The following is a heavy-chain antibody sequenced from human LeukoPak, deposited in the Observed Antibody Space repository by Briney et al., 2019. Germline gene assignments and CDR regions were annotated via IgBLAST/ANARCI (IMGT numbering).Heavy chain of an antibody. J-gene: IGHJ3*02. V-gene: IGHV4-34*01. D-gene: IGHD3-10*01. Sequence: SETLSLTCAVYGGSFSGYYWSWIRQPPGKGLEWIGEINHSGSTNYNPSLKSRVTISVDTSKNQFSLKVSSVSAADTAVYYCARGNRPYGEHEAFDIWGHGTTVTVSP. CDR3: ARGNRPYGEHEAFDI. CDR1: GGSFSGYY. CDR2: INHSGST.